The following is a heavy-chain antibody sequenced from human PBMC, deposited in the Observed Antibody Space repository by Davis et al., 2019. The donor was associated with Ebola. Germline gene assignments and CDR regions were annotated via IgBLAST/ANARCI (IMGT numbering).Heavy chain of an antibody. Sequence: PGGSLRLSCAASGFTFSSYVMHWVRQAPGKGLEWVAVISYDGSNKYYADSVKGRFTISRDNSKNTLYLQMNSLRAEDTAVYYCARSCSGGSCYCDYWGQGTLVTVSS. CDR2: ISYDGSNK. CDR3: ARSCSGGSCYCDY. CDR1: GFTFSSYV. J-gene: IGHJ4*02. V-gene: IGHV3-30-3*01. D-gene: IGHD2-15*01.